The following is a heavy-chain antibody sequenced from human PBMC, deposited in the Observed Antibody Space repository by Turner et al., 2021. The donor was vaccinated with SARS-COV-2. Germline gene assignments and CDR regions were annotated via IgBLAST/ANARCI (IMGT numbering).Heavy chain of an antibody. J-gene: IGHJ3*02. CDR2: IKQEGREK. Sequence: EVKLVESGGGLVSPGGSLRLSCAASGFTFSSYWMSRVRQAPGKGPEWVSNIKQEGREKYYVDSVKGRFTISRDNAKNSLYLQMSSLRAEDTAVYYCARVSGAAVWGNYAFDIWGQGTMVTVSS. V-gene: IGHV3-7*01. D-gene: IGHD3-16*01. CDR3: ARVSGAAVWGNYAFDI. CDR1: GFTFSSYW.